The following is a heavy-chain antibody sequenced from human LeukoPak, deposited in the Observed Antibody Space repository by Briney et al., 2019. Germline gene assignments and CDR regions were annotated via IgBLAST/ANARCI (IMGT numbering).Heavy chain of an antibody. CDR2: ISAYNGNT. CDR1: GYTFTSYG. Sequence: GASVKVSCKASGYTFTSYGISWVRQAPGQGLEWMGWISAYNGNTNYAQKLQGRVTMTTDTSTSTAYMELRSLRSDDTAVYYCARDFGLSMVQGVTSYYYYYMDVWGKGTTVTVSS. D-gene: IGHD3-10*01. J-gene: IGHJ6*03. CDR3: ARDFGLSMVQGVTSYYYYYMDV. V-gene: IGHV1-18*01.